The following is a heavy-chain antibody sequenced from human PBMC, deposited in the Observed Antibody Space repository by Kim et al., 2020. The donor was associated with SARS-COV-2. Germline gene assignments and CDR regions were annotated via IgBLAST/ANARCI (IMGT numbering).Heavy chain of an antibody. J-gene: IGHJ6*04. CDR1: EITFNTYG. CDR3: ARDFRPGNFYYYGMYV. Sequence: GGSLRLSCAASEITFNTYGVHWVRQAPGKGLEWVALISYDGSNKYYADSVKGRFSISRDNSKDTLYLQMSSLRAEDTAVYYCARDFRPGNFYYYGMYVWGEGTAVTVSS. CDR2: ISYDGSNK. V-gene: IGHV3-33*05.